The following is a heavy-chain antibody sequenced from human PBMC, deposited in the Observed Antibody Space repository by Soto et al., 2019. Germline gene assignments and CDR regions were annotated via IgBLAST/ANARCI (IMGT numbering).Heavy chain of an antibody. CDR2: IIPIFGTA. J-gene: IGHJ6*02. CDR3: VRSYYCDSSGYLRVYYYYYGMDV. D-gene: IGHD3-22*01. Sequence: QVQLVQSGAEVKKPGSSVKVSCKASGGTFSSYAISWVRQAPGQGLEWMGGIIPIFGTANYAQKFQGRVTITADESTSTAYMELSSLRSEDTAVYYCVRSYYCDSSGYLRVYYYYYGMDVWGQGTTVTVSS. CDR1: GGTFSSYA. V-gene: IGHV1-69*12.